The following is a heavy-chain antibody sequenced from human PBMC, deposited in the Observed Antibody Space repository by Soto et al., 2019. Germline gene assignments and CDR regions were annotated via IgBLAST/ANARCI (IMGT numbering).Heavy chain of an antibody. CDR1: GFSFSITW. CDR3: TTLNYGIDV. D-gene: IGHD3-9*01. J-gene: IGHJ6*02. V-gene: IGHV3-15*01. CDR2: VKDKSDGGTP. Sequence: PGGSLRLSCAASGFSFSITWMSWVRQAPGKGPEWVGHVKDKSDGGTPDYAAPVKGRFTISRDDSKNTLYLQMNSLKTEDTAVYYCTTLNYGIDVLGQLNTVTVSS.